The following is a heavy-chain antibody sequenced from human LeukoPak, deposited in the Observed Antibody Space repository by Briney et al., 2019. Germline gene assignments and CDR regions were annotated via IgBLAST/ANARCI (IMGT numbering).Heavy chain of an antibody. Sequence: GESLKISCKGFGYSFTNYWIGWVRQMPGKGLEWMGIVYPGDSDTRYSPSFQGQVTISADESISTAFLQWSSLKASDTAVYYCARPGVGAKSFVDYWGQGTLVTVSS. CDR2: VYPGDSDT. D-gene: IGHD1-26*01. J-gene: IGHJ4*02. V-gene: IGHV5-51*01. CDR1: GYSFTNYW. CDR3: ARPGVGAKSFVDY.